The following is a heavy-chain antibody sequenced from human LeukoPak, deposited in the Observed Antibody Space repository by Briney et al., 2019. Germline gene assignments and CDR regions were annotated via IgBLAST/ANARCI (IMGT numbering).Heavy chain of an antibody. CDR3: ARDPRSSSWYYFDY. Sequence: GGSLRLSCAASGFTFSSYSTNWVRQAPGKGLEWVSSISSSSSYIYYADSVKGRFTISRDNAKNSLYLQMNSLRAEDTAVYYCARDPRSSSWYYFDYWGQGTLVTVSS. J-gene: IGHJ4*02. CDR2: ISSSSSYI. D-gene: IGHD6-13*01. V-gene: IGHV3-21*01. CDR1: GFTFSSYS.